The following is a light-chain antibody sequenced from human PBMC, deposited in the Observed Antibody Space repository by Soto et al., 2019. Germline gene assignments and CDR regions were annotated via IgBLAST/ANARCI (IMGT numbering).Light chain of an antibody. CDR2: GAS. CDR1: QSVSRSY. CDR3: QQYGSSPFT. J-gene: IGKJ3*01. V-gene: IGKV3-20*01. Sequence: EIVLTQSPGTLSLSPGERATLSCRASQSVSRSYLAWYQQKPGPAPRLLIYGASSRATGIPDRFSGSGSGTDFTLTISRLEPEDFAVYYCQQYGSSPFTFGPGTKVDIK.